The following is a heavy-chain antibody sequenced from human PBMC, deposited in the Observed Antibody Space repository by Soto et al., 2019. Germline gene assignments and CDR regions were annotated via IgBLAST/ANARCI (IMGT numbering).Heavy chain of an antibody. CDR1: GYTFTSYA. J-gene: IGHJ5*02. V-gene: IGHV1-3*01. CDR3: ARVYCSSTSCYHGWFDP. CDR2: INAGNGNT. D-gene: IGHD2-2*01. Sequence: ASVKVSCKASGYTFTSYAMHWARQAPGQRLEWMGWINAGNGNTKYSQKFQGRVTITRDTSASTAYMELSSLRSEDTAVYYCARVYCSSTSCYHGWFDPWGQGTLVTVSS.